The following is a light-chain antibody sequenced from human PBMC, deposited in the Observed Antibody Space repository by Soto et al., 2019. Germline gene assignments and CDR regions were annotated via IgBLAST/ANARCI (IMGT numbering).Light chain of an antibody. Sequence: EIVLTQSPGTLSLSPGERATLSCRASQSVTSNFLAWYQQKPGQAPNLVISGGSSRATGIPDRFSGSGSGTDFTLTITNLEPEDFAVYSCQQYGSSPGTFGQGTRLEIK. CDR2: GGS. V-gene: IGKV3-20*01. CDR1: QSVTSNF. CDR3: QQYGSSPGT. J-gene: IGKJ2*02.